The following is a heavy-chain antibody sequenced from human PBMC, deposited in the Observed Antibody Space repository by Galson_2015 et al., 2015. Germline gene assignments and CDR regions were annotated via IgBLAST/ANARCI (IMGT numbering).Heavy chain of an antibody. D-gene: IGHD2/OR15-2a*01. J-gene: IGHJ4*02. CDR3: ARTHLLSGPSDY. CDR2: ISSSGNTI. V-gene: IGHV3-48*03. CDR1: GFTFSTYE. Sequence: SLRLSCAASGFTFSTYEMNWVRQAPGKGLEWVSYISSSGNTIYYADSVRGRFTISRDNAKSSLYLQLNSLRAEDTAFYFCARTHLLSGPSDYWGQGTLVTVSS.